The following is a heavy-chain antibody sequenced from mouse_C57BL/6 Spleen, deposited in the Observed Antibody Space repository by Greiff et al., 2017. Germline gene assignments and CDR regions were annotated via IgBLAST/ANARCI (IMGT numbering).Heavy chain of an antibody. V-gene: IGHV5-4*01. Sequence: EVQLVESGGGLVKPGGSLKLSCAASGFTFSSYAMSWVRQTPEKRLEWVATISDGGSYTYYPDNVKGRFTISRDNAKNNLYLQMSHLKSEDTAMYYCARDGTMITRYFDVWGTGTTVTVSS. CDR1: GFTFSSYA. CDR3: ARDGTMITRYFDV. D-gene: IGHD2-4*01. J-gene: IGHJ1*03. CDR2: ISDGGSYT.